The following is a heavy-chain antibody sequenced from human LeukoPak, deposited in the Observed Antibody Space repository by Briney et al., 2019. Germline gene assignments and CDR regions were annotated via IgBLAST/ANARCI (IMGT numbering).Heavy chain of an antibody. CDR2: ISSSSSTI. V-gene: IGHV3-48*04. D-gene: IGHD2/OR15-2a*01. J-gene: IGHJ3*02. Sequence: QPGGSLRLSCAASGFTFSSYSMNWVRQAPGKGLEWVSYISSSSSTIYYADSVKGRFTISRDNAKNSLYLQMNSLRAEDTAVYYCARDLKLIRGANRNAFDIWGQGTMVTVSS. CDR3: ARDLKLIRGANRNAFDI. CDR1: GFTFSSYS.